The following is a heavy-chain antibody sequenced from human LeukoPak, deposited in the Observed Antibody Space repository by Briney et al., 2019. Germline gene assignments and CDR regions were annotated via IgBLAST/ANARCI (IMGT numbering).Heavy chain of an antibody. J-gene: IGHJ4*02. D-gene: IGHD1-20*01. CDR3: ARDRGITGTTSLDY. V-gene: IGHV3-21*01. Sequence: PGGSLRLSCAASGFTFSSYSMNWVRQAPGKGLEWVPSISSSSSYIYYADLVKGRFTISRDNAKNSLYLQMNSLRAEDTAVYYCARDRGITGTTSLDYWGQGTLVTVSS. CDR1: GFTFSSYS. CDR2: ISSSSSYI.